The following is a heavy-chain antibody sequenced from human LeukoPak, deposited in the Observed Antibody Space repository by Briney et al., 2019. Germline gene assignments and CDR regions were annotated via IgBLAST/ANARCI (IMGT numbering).Heavy chain of an antibody. Sequence: AASVKVSCKASGYTFTGYGISWVRQAPGQGLEWMGWISAYNGNTNYAQKLQGRVTMTTDTSTSTAYMELRSLRSDDTAVYYCARATPYDSSGYYYLYYYGMDVWGQGTTVTVSS. D-gene: IGHD3-22*01. J-gene: IGHJ6*02. CDR3: ARATPYDSSGYYYLYYYGMDV. CDR1: GYTFTGYG. CDR2: ISAYNGNT. V-gene: IGHV1-18*01.